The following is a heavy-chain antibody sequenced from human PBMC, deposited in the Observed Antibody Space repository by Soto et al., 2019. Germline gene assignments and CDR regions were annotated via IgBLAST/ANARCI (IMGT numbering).Heavy chain of an antibody. Sequence: QVQLLESGPGLVKPSQTLSLTCSVSGDSISTVDYFLAWLRQPPGQALEYIGYIYTSATTYYNPSFERRVAMSLDTSKSQVSINVTAVTAADTAVYFCARGRYCLTGRCFPNWFDSWGQGTLVPFSS. CDR3: ARGRYCLTGRCFPNWFDS. J-gene: IGHJ5*01. V-gene: IGHV4-30-4*01. CDR2: IYTSATT. CDR1: GDSISTVDYF. D-gene: IGHD2-15*01.